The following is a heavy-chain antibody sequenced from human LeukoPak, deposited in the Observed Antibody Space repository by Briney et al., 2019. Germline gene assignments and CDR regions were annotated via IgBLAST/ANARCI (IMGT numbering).Heavy chain of an antibody. D-gene: IGHD2-21*02. Sequence: GGSLRLSCAASGFTFSSYGMHWVRQAPGKGLEWVAVISYDGSNKYYADSVKGRFTISRDNSKNTLYLQMNSLRAEDTAVYYCARVGEYCGGDCLNVGDPDAFDIWGQGTMVTVSS. CDR2: ISYDGSNK. J-gene: IGHJ3*02. V-gene: IGHV3-30*03. CDR3: ARVGEYCGGDCLNVGDPDAFDI. CDR1: GFTFSSYG.